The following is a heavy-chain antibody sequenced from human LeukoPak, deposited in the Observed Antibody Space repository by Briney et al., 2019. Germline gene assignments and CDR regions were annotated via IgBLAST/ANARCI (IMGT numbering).Heavy chain of an antibody. V-gene: IGHV3-74*01. CDR2: INSDGSST. CDR1: GFTFSSYW. Sequence: GGSLRLSCAASGFTFSSYWMHWVRQAPGKGLVWVSRINSDGSSTSYADSVKGRFSISRDNSKNTVYLQMNSLRVEDTAVYYCARELRERGVFDIWGQGIMVTVSS. CDR3: ARELRERGVFDI. D-gene: IGHD1-26*01. J-gene: IGHJ3*02.